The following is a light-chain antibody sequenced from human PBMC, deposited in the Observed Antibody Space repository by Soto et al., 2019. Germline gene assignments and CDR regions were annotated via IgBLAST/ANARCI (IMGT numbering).Light chain of an antibody. J-gene: IGKJ5*01. V-gene: IGKV3-20*01. CDR3: QQYGSSPPIT. Sequence: EIVLTQSPGTLSLSPGERATLSCRASQSVSSSYLAWYQQKPGQAPRLLIYGASSRATGIPDRSSGSGSGTAFTLTISRLEPEDFAVYYCQQYGSSPPITFGQGTRLEIK. CDR1: QSVSSSY. CDR2: GAS.